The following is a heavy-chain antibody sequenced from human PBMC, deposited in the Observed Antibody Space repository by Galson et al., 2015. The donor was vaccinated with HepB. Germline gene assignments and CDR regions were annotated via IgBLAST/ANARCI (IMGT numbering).Heavy chain of an antibody. CDR2: ISCSSYYD. J-gene: IGHJ6*02. D-gene: IGHD5/OR15-5a*01. CDR1: GFTLSSFG. Sequence: SLRLSCAPSGFTLSSFGMNWVRQAPGKGPEWVSVISCSSYYDYYADSVKGRFTIFRDNDKNSLHLQMDSLRAEDTAMYYCARGLRSTNTWDALDIWGQGTAVTVSS. V-gene: IGHV3-21*01. CDR3: ARGLRSTNTWDALDI.